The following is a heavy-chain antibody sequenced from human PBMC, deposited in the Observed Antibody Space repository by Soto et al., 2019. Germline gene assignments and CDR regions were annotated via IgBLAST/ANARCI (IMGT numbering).Heavy chain of an antibody. Sequence: EVQLLESGGGLVQPGGSLRLSCAASGFTFSSYAMSWVRQAPGKGLEWVSGISGSGGSTYYADSVKGRFTISRDKSKSTLYLQMNSLRAEDTAVYYCAKEYTLDYYYYMDVWGKGTTVTVSS. CDR3: AKEYTLDYYYYMDV. V-gene: IGHV3-23*01. D-gene: IGHD3-16*01. CDR1: GFTFSSYA. J-gene: IGHJ6*03. CDR2: ISGSGGST.